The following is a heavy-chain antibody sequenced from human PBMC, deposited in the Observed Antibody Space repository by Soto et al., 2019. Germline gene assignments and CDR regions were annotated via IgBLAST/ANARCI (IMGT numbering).Heavy chain of an antibody. Sequence: PGGSLRRSCAASGFTFRNYAMHWVRQGPGKGLVWVAVISYAGNNNFYADSVKGRFTVSRDNSKNTLYLQMNSLRTEDTAVYYCVRGGAYCGTAACFPAFDFWGPGSLVTVSS. CDR1: GFTFRNYA. V-gene: IGHV3-30-3*01. J-gene: IGHJ4*02. CDR3: VRGGAYCGTAACFPAFDF. CDR2: ISYAGNNN. D-gene: IGHD3-10*01.